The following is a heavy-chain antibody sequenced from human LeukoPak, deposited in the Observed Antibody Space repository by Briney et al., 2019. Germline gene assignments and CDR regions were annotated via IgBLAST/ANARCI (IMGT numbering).Heavy chain of an antibody. CDR3: ARAFGLTDY. V-gene: IGHV3-23*01. J-gene: IGHJ4*02. D-gene: IGHD3/OR15-3a*01. CDR2: ISGSGRST. Sequence: GGSLRLSCAASGFTFSNYAMSWVRQAPGKGLEWVSAISGSGRSTYYADSVKGRFTISRDNSKNSLYLQMNSLRDEDTAVYYCARAFGLTDYWGQGTLVTVSS. CDR1: GFTFSNYA.